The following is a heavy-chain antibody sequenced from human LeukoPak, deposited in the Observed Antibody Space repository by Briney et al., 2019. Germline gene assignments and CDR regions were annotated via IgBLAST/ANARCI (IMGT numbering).Heavy chain of an antibody. V-gene: IGHV3-20*04. D-gene: IGHD1-26*01. CDR1: GFTFDDYG. CDR2: INWNGSST. J-gene: IGHJ3*02. Sequence: GGSLRLSCAASGFTFDDYGMSWVRQAPGKGLEWVSGINWNGSSTGYADSVKGRFTISRDNSKNTLYLQMNSLRAEDTAVYYCAAYSGSRGGAFDIWGQGTMVTVSS. CDR3: AAYSGSRGGAFDI.